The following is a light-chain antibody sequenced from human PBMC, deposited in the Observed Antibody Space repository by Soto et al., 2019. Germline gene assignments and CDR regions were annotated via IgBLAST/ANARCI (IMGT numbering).Light chain of an antibody. CDR1: QSISSW. CDR2: AAS. J-gene: IGKJ5*01. V-gene: IGKV1-5*01. Sequence: DIQMTQSPSTLSASFAYRFTLPCRASQSISSWLAWYQQKRGKAPKLLIYAASSLQSGVPSRFSGSGSETEFTLTISSLQPDDFATYYCQQYNSYPAFGQGTKLEIK. CDR3: QQYNSYPA.